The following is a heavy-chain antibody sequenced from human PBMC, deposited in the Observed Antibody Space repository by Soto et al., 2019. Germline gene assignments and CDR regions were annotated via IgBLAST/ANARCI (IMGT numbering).Heavy chain of an antibody. J-gene: IGHJ4*02. D-gene: IGHD5-18*01. CDR2: IYSGGSA. Sequence: EVQLVESGRGLVQPGGSLRLSCAASGFTVSSNYMSWVRQAPGKGLEWVSVIYSGGSAYYADSVKGRFTISRDNSKNTLYLQMNSLRAEDTAVSYCARHGYSYGGGYFDYWGQGTLVTVSS. CDR3: ARHGYSYGGGYFDY. V-gene: IGHV3-66*04. CDR1: GFTVSSNY.